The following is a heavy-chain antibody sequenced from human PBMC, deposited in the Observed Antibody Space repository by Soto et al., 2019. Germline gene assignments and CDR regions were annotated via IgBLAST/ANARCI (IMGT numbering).Heavy chain of an antibody. CDR1: GFTLSSYA. Sequence: GGSLRLSCAASGFTLSSYAMHWVRQAPGKGLEWVAVISYDGSNKYYADSVKGRFTISRDNSKNTLYLQMNSLRAEDTAVYYCARDRSIAAAGTGFDYWGQGTLVTVSS. CDR3: ARDRSIAAAGTGFDY. CDR2: ISYDGSNK. J-gene: IGHJ4*02. D-gene: IGHD6-13*01. V-gene: IGHV3-30-3*01.